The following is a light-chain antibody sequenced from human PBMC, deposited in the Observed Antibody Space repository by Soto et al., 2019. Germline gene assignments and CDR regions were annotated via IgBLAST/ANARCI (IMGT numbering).Light chain of an antibody. CDR1: NVGSKS. CDR2: DDS. J-gene: IGLJ1*01. V-gene: IGLV3-21*02. CDR3: QVWDTSSDQGV. Sequence: SYELTQPPSVSVAPGQTATVTCGGNNVGSKSVHWYQQKPGQAPVLVVYDDSDRPSGIPERFSGSNSGNTATLTICRVEAGDEADYYCQVWDTSSDQGVFGTGTKVTVL.